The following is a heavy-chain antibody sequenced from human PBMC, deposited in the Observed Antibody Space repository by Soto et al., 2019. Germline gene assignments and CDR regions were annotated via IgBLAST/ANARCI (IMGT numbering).Heavy chain of an antibody. CDR3: ARGQVVAAQN. CDR1: GGSISSGGYS. V-gene: IGHV4-30-2*01. CDR2: IYHSGST. J-gene: IGHJ4*02. Sequence: QLQLQESGSGLVKPSQTLSLTCAVSGGSISSGGYSWSWIRQPPGKGLEWIGYIYHSGSTYHNPSIKRRVTISVARSKNQFSLKLRSVPAADTAVYYCARGQVVAAQNWGEGTLVSVSS. D-gene: IGHD2-15*01.